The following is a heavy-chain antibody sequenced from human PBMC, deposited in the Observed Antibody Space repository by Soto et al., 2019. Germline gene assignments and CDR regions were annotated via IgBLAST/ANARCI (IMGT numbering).Heavy chain of an antibody. D-gene: IGHD7-27*01. CDR2: IKSQADGGTT. CDR3: ATPPGYWGSAPFDF. Sequence: EVQLVESGGGLVKPGGSLRLSCAVSGLTFSNAWMDWVRQAPGKGLEWVGRIKSQADGGTTDYAAPVKGRFTISRDDSKNTVFLQMNSLKTEDTAVYYCATPPGYWGSAPFDFWGQGTLVTVSS. V-gene: IGHV3-15*07. J-gene: IGHJ4*02. CDR1: GLTFSNAW.